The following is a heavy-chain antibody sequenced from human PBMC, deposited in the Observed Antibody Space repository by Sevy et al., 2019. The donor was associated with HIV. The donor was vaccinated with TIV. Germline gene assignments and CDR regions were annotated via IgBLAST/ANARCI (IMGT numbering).Heavy chain of an antibody. J-gene: IGHJ4*02. CDR3: ARGESTVTLDY. Sequence: GGSLRLSCAASGFTFSSYWMHWVRQAPGKGPVWVSRINSDGSSTSYADSMKGRFTISRDNAKNTLYLQMNSLRAEDTAVYYCARGESTVTLDYWGQGTLVTVSS. CDR2: INSDGSST. V-gene: IGHV3-74*01. CDR1: GFTFSSYW. D-gene: IGHD4-17*01.